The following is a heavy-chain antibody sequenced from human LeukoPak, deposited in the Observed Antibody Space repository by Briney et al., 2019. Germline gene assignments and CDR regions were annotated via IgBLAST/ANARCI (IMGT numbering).Heavy chain of an antibody. CDR2: IYPRGST. D-gene: IGHD2-15*01. CDR1: GGSFSTYY. CDR3: ARGRYCSADICSGGDAFDI. V-gene: IGHV4-4*07. Sequence: PSETLSLTCTVSGGSFSTYYWSWIRQAAGKGLEWIWRIYPRGSTNYNPSLKSRVTMSVDTSKNQFSLKLTSVTAADTAVYYCARGRYCSADICSGGDAFDIWGQGTMVSVSS. J-gene: IGHJ3*02.